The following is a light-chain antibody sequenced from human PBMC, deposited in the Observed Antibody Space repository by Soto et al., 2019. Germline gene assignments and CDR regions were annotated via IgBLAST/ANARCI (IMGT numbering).Light chain of an antibody. Sequence: DIQMTQSPSTLSASVGDRVTITRRASQSISSWLAWYQQKPGQAPRLLIYGASSRATGIPARFGGSGSGTDFTLTISGLEPEDFAVYYCQHYNSYSEAFGQGTKVDVK. CDR2: GAS. CDR3: QHYNSYSEA. CDR1: QSISSW. V-gene: IGKV1-5*01. J-gene: IGKJ1*01.